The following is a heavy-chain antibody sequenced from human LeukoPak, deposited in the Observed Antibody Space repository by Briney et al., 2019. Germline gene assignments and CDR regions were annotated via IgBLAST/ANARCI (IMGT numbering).Heavy chain of an antibody. Sequence: SETLSLTCTVSGGSISSYYWSWLRQPPGKGLEWIGYIYYSGSTNYYPSLKSRVTISVDTSKNQFSLKLSSVTAADTAVYYCARVMWSCSGGSCDLYYFDYWGQGTLVTV. CDR3: ARVMWSCSGGSCDLYYFDY. J-gene: IGHJ4*02. V-gene: IGHV4-59*01. CDR1: GGSISSYY. D-gene: IGHD2-15*01. CDR2: IYYSGST.